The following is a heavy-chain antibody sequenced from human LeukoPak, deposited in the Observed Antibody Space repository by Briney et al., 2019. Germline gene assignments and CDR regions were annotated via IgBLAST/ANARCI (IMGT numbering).Heavy chain of an antibody. J-gene: IGHJ4*02. D-gene: IGHD6-13*01. Sequence: SVKVSCKASGGTFSSYAISWVRQAPGQGLEWMGGIIPIFGTANYAQKFQGRVTITADKSTSTAYMELSSLRSEDTAVYYCARGGRHSTRIIVPAGTFYWGQGTLVTVSS. CDR2: IIPIFGTA. CDR3: ARGGRHSTRIIVPAGTFY. CDR1: GGTFSSYA. V-gene: IGHV1-69*06.